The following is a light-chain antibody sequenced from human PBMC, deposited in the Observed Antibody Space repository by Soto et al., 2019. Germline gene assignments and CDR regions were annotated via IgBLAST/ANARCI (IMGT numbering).Light chain of an antibody. CDR3: SSYTSSSTLV. V-gene: IGLV2-14*01. CDR1: SSDVGGYNY. J-gene: IGLJ2*01. CDR2: DAS. Sequence: QSALPQPASVSGSPAQSITISCTGTSSDVGGYNYVSGYQQHPGKAPKLMIYDASNRPSGVSNRFSGSKSGITASLTIAGLQAEDEADYYCSSYTSSSTLVFGGGTKVTVL.